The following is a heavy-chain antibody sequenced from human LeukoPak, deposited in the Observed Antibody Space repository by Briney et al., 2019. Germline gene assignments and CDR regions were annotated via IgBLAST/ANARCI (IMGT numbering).Heavy chain of an antibody. CDR2: IYSGGIT. V-gene: IGHV4-61*02. J-gene: IGHJ6*03. CDR1: GGSISSGSYY. Sequence: NASVTLSLTCTASGGSISSGSYYWRWLRQPAGKGLEWIGSIYSGGITNYNPSHKSRGTMSVDTYKTQFSLKLSSGTAADTAVYYCARVPADIVATYYMDVWGKGTSVTVSS. D-gene: IGHD5-12*01. CDR3: ARVPADIVATYYMDV.